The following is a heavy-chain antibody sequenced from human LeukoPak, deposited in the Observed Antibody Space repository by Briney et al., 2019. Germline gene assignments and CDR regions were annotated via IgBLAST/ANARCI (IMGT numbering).Heavy chain of an antibody. J-gene: IGHJ3*02. CDR3: ARDRITMIVVGSDAFDI. Sequence: GSLRLSCVASGFTLSNNAMSWVRQAPGEGLEWVSSISSSSSYIYYADSVKGRFTISRDNAKNSLYLQMNSLRAEDTAVYYCARDRITMIVVGSDAFDIWGQGTMVTVSS. CDR1: GFTLSNNA. D-gene: IGHD3-22*01. V-gene: IGHV3-21*01. CDR2: ISSSSSYI.